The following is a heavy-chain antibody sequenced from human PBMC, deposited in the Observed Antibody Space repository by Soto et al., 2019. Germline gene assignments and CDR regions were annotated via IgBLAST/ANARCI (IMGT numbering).Heavy chain of an antibody. V-gene: IGHV1-2*02. CDR3: ASDFRTRGWFRQAGNFAMDV. Sequence: ASVKVSCKASGYPYTNSYMHWVRQAPGQGLEWMGWIHPNTGGTNYAQKFQGRVTMTRETSVSTVYMELNRLTSDDTAIYFCASDFRTRGWFRQAGNFAMDVWGQGTTVTVSS. D-gene: IGHD6-19*01. CDR2: IHPNTGGT. CDR1: GYPYTNSY. J-gene: IGHJ6*02.